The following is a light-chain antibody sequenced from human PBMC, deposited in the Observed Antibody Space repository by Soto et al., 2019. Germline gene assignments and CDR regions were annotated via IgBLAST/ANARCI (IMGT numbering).Light chain of an antibody. CDR2: GAS. CDR3: LQDHNYFWT. V-gene: IGKV1-6*01. J-gene: IGKJ1*01. CDR1: QDIRNY. Sequence: AVQMTQSPSSLSASVGDRVTITCRASQDIRNYLGWYQQKPGKAPKRLIYGASSLQSGVPSRFAGSGSGTDFTLTISSLQPEDSASYFCLQDHNYFWTFGQGTKVEVK.